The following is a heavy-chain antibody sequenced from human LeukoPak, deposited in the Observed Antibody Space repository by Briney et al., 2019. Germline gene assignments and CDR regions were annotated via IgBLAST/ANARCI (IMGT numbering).Heavy chain of an antibody. CDR1: GGPISSHY. J-gene: IGHJ4*02. V-gene: IGHV4-59*11. D-gene: IGHD3-22*01. CDR2: IYDSGST. CDR3: ARGYYDSSQDY. Sequence: PSETLSLTCTVSGGPISSHYWSWIRQPPGKGLEWIGDIYDSGSTNYNPSLQSRVTISVATSKNQFPLKLRSVAAADTDVYYCARGYYDSSQDYWGQGTLVTVSS.